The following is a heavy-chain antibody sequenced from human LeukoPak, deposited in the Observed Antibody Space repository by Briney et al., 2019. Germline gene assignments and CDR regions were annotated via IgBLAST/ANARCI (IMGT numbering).Heavy chain of an antibody. CDR1: GFTFSNHT. CDR2: ISGSGSTT. J-gene: IGHJ4*02. CDR3: AKVGDYYGSGKYSNFDY. D-gene: IGHD3-10*01. V-gene: IGHV3-23*01. Sequence: GGSLRLSCTASGFTFSNHTMNWVRQAPGKGLEWVSAISGSGSTTYYADSVKGRFTISRDNSKNTLYLQMSSLRAEDTAVYYCAKVGDYYGSGKYSNFDYWGQGTLVTVSS.